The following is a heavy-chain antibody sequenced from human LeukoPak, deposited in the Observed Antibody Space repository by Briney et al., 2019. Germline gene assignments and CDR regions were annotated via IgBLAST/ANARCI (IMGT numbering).Heavy chain of an antibody. V-gene: IGHV1-18*04. Sequence: ASVKVSCKASGYTFTSYGISWVRQAPGQGLEWMGWISAYNGNTNYAQKLQGSVTMTTDTSTSTAYMELRSLRSDDTAMYYCARGMPVLRYFDWLLEYNWFDPWGQGTLVTVSS. CDR2: ISAYNGNT. CDR3: ARGMPVLRYFDWLLEYNWFDP. J-gene: IGHJ5*02. CDR1: GYTFTSYG. D-gene: IGHD3-9*01.